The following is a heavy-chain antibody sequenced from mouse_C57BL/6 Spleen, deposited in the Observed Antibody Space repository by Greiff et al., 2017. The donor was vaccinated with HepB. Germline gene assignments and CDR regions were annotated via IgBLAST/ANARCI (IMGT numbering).Heavy chain of an antibody. CDR3: ARDIITTVVAYYFDY. CDR2: ISDGGSYT. D-gene: IGHD1-1*01. Sequence: EVHLVESGGGLVKPGGSLKLSCAASGFTFSSYAMSWVRQTPEKRLEWVATISDGGSYTYYPDNVKGRFTISRDNAKNNLYLQMSHLKSEDTAMYYCARDIITTVVAYYFDYWGQGTTLTVSS. V-gene: IGHV5-4*01. CDR1: GFTFSSYA. J-gene: IGHJ2*01.